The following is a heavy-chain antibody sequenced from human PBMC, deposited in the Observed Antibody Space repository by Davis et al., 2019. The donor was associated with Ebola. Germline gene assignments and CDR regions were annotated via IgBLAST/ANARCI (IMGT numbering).Heavy chain of an antibody. Sequence: PGGSLRLSCAASGFTFSSYWMSWVRQAPGKGLEWVANIKQDGSEKYYVDSVKGRFTISRDNSKNTLYLQMNSLRAEDTAVYYCARDRAVAGNDAFDIWGQGTMVTVSS. V-gene: IGHV3-7*01. CDR2: IKQDGSEK. CDR1: GFTFSSYW. D-gene: IGHD6-19*01. CDR3: ARDRAVAGNDAFDI. J-gene: IGHJ3*02.